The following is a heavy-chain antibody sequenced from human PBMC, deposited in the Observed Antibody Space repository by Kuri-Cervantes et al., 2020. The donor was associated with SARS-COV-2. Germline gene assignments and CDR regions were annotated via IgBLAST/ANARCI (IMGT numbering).Heavy chain of an antibody. V-gene: IGHV3-30*01. Sequence: GESLKISCAASGFTFSSYAMHWVRQAPGKGLEWVAVISYDGSNKYYADSVKGRFTISRDNSKNTLYLQMNSLRAEDTAVYYCVRDGDHWNFDYWGQGTLVTCYS. J-gene: IGHJ4*02. CDR1: GFTFSSYA. CDR3: VRDGDHWNFDY. D-gene: IGHD1-1*01. CDR2: ISYDGSNK.